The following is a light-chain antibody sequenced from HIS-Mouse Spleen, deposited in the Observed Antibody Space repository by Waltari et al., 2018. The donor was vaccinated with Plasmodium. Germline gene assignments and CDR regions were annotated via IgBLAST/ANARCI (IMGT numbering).Light chain of an antibody. CDR2: EDS. CDR3: YSTDSSGNHRV. CDR1: ALPKKS. J-gene: IGLJ3*02. V-gene: IGLV3-10*01. Sequence: SYALTQPPSVSVSPGQTARITCSGDALPKKSAYRYQQKSGQAPVLVIYEDSKRPPGIPERFSGSSSGTMATLTISGAQVEDEADYYCYSTDSSGNHRVFGGGTKLTVL.